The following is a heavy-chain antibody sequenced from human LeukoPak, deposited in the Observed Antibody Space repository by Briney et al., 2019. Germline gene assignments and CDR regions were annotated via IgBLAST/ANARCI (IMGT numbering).Heavy chain of an antibody. CDR2: INPNSGGT. J-gene: IGHJ4*02. Sequence: GASVKVSCKASGYTFTGYYMHLVRQAPGPGLEWMGWINPNSGGTNYAQKFQGRVTMTRDTSISTAHMELSRLRSDDTAVYYCARDRPGYSSSWDYWGQGTLVTVSS. V-gene: IGHV1-2*02. CDR1: GYTFTGYY. D-gene: IGHD6-13*01. CDR3: ARDRPGYSSSWDY.